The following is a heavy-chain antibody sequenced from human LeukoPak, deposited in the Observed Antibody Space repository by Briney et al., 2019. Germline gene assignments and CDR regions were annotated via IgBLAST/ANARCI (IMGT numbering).Heavy chain of an antibody. CDR3: AREWRTDSVHYYNYYGLDV. CDR2: ITGGGTTI. CDR1: GFTFSDYY. Sequence: GGSLRLSCAASGFTFSDYYMSWIRQTPGKGLEWLSYITGGGTTIYHADSVKGRFTISRDNAKNALYLQMNSLRAEDTAVYYCAREWRTDSVHYYNYYGLDVWGQGTTVTVSS. V-gene: IGHV3-11*01. D-gene: IGHD3-3*01. J-gene: IGHJ6*02.